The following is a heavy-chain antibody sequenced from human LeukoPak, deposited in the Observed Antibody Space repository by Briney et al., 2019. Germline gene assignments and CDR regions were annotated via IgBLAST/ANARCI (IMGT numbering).Heavy chain of an antibody. CDR2: ISSSSSTI. Sequence: GGSLRLSCAASGFTFSSYSMNWVRQAPGKGLEWVSYISSSSSTIYYADSVKGRFTISRDNAKNSLYLQMNSLRAEDTAVYYCARVLGYCSGGSCPIPHWGQGTLVTVSS. V-gene: IGHV3-48*04. CDR3: ARVLGYCSGGSCPIPH. D-gene: IGHD2-15*01. CDR1: GFTFSSYS. J-gene: IGHJ4*02.